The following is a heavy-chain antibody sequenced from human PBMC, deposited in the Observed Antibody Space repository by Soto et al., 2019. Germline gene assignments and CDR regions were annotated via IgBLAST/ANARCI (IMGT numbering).Heavy chain of an antibody. CDR1: GFTFSSYG. V-gene: IGHV3-33*01. D-gene: IGHD1-26*01. CDR3: ARGGAVGATAFDI. J-gene: IGHJ3*02. Sequence: GGSLRLSCAASGFTFSSYGMHWVRQAPGKGLEWVAVIWYDGSNKYYADSVKGRFTISRDNSKNTLYLQMNSLRAEDTAVYDGARGGAVGATAFDIWGQGTMVTVSS. CDR2: IWYDGSNK.